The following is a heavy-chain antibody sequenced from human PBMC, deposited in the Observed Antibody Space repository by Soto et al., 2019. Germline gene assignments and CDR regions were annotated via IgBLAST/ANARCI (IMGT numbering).Heavy chain of an antibody. CDR1: GGSISSGDYY. Sequence: SETLSLTCTVSGGSISSGDYYWSWIRQPPGKGLEWIGYIYYSGSTYYNPSLRSRVSISVDTSKNQLSLKLTSLIAADMAVYYCARTYDTSGLSWFDPWGQGTLVTVSS. V-gene: IGHV4-30-4*01. CDR2: IYYSGST. D-gene: IGHD3-22*01. J-gene: IGHJ5*02. CDR3: ARTYDTSGLSWFDP.